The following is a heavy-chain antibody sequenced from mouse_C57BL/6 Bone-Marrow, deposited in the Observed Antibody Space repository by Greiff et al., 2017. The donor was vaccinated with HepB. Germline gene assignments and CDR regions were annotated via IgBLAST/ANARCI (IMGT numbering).Heavy chain of an antibody. V-gene: IGHV1-69*01. Sequence: VQLQQPGAELVMPGASVKLSCKASGYTFTSYWMHWVKQRPGQGLEWIGEIDPSDSYTNYNQKFKGKSTLTVDKSSSTAYMQLSSLTSEDSAVYYCARWDDSYPGAMDYWGQGTSVTVSS. CDR1: GYTFTSYW. CDR3: ARWDDSYPGAMDY. D-gene: IGHD2-3*01. CDR2: IDPSDSYT. J-gene: IGHJ4*01.